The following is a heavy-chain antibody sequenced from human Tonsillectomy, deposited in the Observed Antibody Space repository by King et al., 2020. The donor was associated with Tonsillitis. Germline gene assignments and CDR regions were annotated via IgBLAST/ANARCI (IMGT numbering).Heavy chain of an antibody. Sequence: MQLQESGPGLVKPSETLSLTCTVSGGSIRSYYWSWIRQPPGKGLEWIGYVYYSGSTKYNPSLKSRVTISVDTSKNQFSLILRSVTAADTAVYYCARDGMVCSSTRCYIGDPLYYGMDVWGQGTTVTVSS. CDR1: GGSIRSYY. J-gene: IGHJ6*02. V-gene: IGHV4-59*01. D-gene: IGHD2-2*02. CDR2: VYYSGST. CDR3: ARDGMVCSSTRCYIGDPLYYGMDV.